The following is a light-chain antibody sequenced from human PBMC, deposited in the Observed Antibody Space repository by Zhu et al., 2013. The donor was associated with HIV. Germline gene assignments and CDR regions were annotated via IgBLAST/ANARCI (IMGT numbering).Light chain of an antibody. CDR1: SSNIGAGYH. CDR3: QSYDSTLTGWV. J-gene: IGLJ3*02. Sequence: QSVLTQSPSVSGAPGQRVTIACTGSSSNIGAGYHVHWYQHLPGTAPKLLIYGNTNRPSGVPSTDSLAPSLAPQPPWSSLGSRLRMRLIIYCQSYDSTLTGWVFGGGTKLT. CDR2: GNT. V-gene: IGLV1-40*01.